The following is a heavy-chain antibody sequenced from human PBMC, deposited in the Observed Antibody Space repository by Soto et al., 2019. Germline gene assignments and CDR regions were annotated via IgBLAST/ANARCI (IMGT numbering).Heavy chain of an antibody. Sequence: QVKLVESGGGVVQPGRSLRLSCAASGLTFSSYGMHWVRQAPGKGLECVAVISYDGSNKYYADSVKGRFTISRDNSKNTLYLQMNSLRAEDTAVYYCAKRISEQLVPLNYYYYGMDVWGQGTTVTVSS. J-gene: IGHJ6*02. CDR1: GLTFSSYG. CDR3: AKRISEQLVPLNYYYYGMDV. V-gene: IGHV3-30*18. CDR2: ISYDGSNK. D-gene: IGHD6-6*01.